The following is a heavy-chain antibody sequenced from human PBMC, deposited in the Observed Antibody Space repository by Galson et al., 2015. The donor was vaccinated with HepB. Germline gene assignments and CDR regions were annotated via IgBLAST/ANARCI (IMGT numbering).Heavy chain of an antibody. CDR2: INSDGSST. CDR3: ARVGWGIVATRDWPGPYGMDV. J-gene: IGHJ6*02. CDR1: GFTFSSYW. V-gene: IGHV3-74*01. Sequence: SLRLSCAASGFTFSSYWMHWVRQAPGKGLVWVSRINSDGSSTSYADSVKGRFTISRDNAKNTLYLQMNSLRAEDTAVYYCARVGWGIVATRDWPGPYGMDVWGQGTTVAVSS. D-gene: IGHD5-12*01.